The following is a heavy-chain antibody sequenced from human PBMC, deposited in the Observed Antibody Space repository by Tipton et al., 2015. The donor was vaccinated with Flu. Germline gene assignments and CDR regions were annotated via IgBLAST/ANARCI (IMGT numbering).Heavy chain of an antibody. CDR1: GITFSSYD. CDR3: ARHRRGGFDS. D-gene: IGHD1-14*01. CDR2: IGTAGDT. J-gene: IGHJ3*02. Sequence: SLRLSCADSGITFSSYDMHWVRQATGKGLEWVSAIGTAGDTYYQGSVKGRFTISRENAKNSLYLQMNSLRAGDTAVDYCARHRRGGFDSWGQGTMVTVSP. V-gene: IGHV3-13*01.